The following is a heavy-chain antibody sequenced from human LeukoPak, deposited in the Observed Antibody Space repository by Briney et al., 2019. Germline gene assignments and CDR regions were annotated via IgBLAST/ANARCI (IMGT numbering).Heavy chain of an antibody. CDR2: IYRSGNT. V-gene: IGHV4-38-2*02. CDR1: GYSISSGYY. J-gene: IGHJ6*03. CDR3: ARVEEGYGSGRRENYYYYYMDV. Sequence: SETLSLTCTVSGYSISSGYYWGWIRQPPGKGLEWIGSIYRSGNTYYSPSLKSRVTISVDTSKNQFSLKLSSVTAADTAVYYCARVEEGYGSGRRENYYYYYMDVWGKGTTVTISS. D-gene: IGHD3-10*01.